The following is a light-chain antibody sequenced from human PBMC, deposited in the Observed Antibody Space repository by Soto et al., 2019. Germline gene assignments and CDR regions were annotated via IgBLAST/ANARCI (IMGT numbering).Light chain of an antibody. J-gene: IGKJ3*01. Sequence: DIQMTQSPSTLSASVGDRVTITCRASQSISSWLAWYQQKPGKAPKLLIDDASSLESGVPSRFSGSGSGTEFTLTISSLQPDDFATYYCQQYNSYPSFGPGTKVDIK. CDR2: DAS. V-gene: IGKV1-5*01. CDR3: QQYNSYPS. CDR1: QSISSW.